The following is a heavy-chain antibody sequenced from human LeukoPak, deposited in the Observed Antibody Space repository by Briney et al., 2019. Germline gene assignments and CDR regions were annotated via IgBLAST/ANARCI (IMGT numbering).Heavy chain of an antibody. Sequence: SQTLSLTCTVSGGSISSGSYFWNWIRQPAGKGLEWIGRIYTSGNTDYNPSLKSRVTISLDTSKNQFSLKLSSVTAADTAVYYCARGGYYDSSGSRDAFDIWGQGTMVTVST. CDR2: IYTSGNT. CDR1: GGSISSGSYF. D-gene: IGHD3-22*01. J-gene: IGHJ3*02. CDR3: ARGGYYDSSGSRDAFDI. V-gene: IGHV4-61*02.